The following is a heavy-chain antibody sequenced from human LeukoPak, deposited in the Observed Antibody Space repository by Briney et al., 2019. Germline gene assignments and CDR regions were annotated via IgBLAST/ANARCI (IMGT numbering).Heavy chain of an antibody. CDR3: ARVEYYDILTGYYSKPSFDY. V-gene: IGHV1-69*13. D-gene: IGHD3-9*01. CDR2: IIPIFGTP. Sequence: ASVTVSCKASGGTFSSYAISWVRQAPGQGLEWMGGIIPIFGTPNYAQKFQGRVTITADESTSTAYMELSSLRSDDTAVYYCARVEYYDILTGYYSKPSFDYWGQGTLVTVSS. CDR1: GGTFSSYA. J-gene: IGHJ4*02.